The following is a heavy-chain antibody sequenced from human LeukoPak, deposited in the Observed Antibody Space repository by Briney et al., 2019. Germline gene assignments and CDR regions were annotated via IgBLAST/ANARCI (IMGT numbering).Heavy chain of an antibody. CDR3: AKNVDTAMGLD. CDR1: GFTFGDYA. Sequence: GGSLRLSCTASGFTFGDYAMSWFRQAPGKGLEWVSVIYSGGSTYYADSVKGRFTISRDNSKNTLYLQMNSLRAEDTAVYYCAKNVDTAMGLDWGQGTLVTVSS. V-gene: IGHV3-23*03. CDR2: IYSGGST. J-gene: IGHJ4*02. D-gene: IGHD5-18*01.